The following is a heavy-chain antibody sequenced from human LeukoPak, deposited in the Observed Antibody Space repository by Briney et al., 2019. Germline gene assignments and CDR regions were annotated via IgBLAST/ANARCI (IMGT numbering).Heavy chain of an antibody. CDR2: INPNSGGT. Sequence: ASVKVSCKASGYTFTGYYMHWVRQAPGQGLEWMGWINPNSGGTNYAQKFQGRVTMTRDTSISTAYMELSRLRSDDTAVYYCASSGSGIAVADTKSDYFDYWGQGTLVTVSS. CDR3: ASSGSGIAVADTKSDYFDY. D-gene: IGHD6-19*01. CDR1: GYTFTGYY. V-gene: IGHV1-2*02. J-gene: IGHJ4*02.